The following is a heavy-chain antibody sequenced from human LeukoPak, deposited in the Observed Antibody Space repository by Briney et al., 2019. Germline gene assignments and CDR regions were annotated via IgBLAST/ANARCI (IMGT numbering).Heavy chain of an antibody. D-gene: IGHD6-13*01. CDR3: AREGSSSWFDY. CDR2: IKQDGSEK. CDR1: GFTFSSYW. V-gene: IGHV3-7*01. Sequence: PGGSLRLSCAASGFTFSSYWMSWVRPAPGKGLEGVVNIKQDGSEKYYVDSVKSRFTISRDNAKNSLYLQMNSVRAEDTAVYYCAREGSSSWFDYWGQETLVTVSS. J-gene: IGHJ4*02.